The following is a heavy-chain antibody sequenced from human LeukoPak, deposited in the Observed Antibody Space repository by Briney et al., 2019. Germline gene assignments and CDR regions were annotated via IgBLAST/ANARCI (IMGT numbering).Heavy chain of an antibody. D-gene: IGHD2-2*01. J-gene: IGHJ6*03. CDR3: AGGFGDVVVPAATWGPYYYYYMDV. Sequence: SETLSLTCTVSGGSISSYYWSWIRQPAGKGLEWIGRIYTSGSTNYNPSLKSRVTMSVDTSKNQFSLKLSSVTAADTAVYYCAGGFGDVVVPAATWGPYYYYYMDVWGKGTTVTVSS. V-gene: IGHV4-4*07. CDR1: GGSISSYY. CDR2: IYTSGST.